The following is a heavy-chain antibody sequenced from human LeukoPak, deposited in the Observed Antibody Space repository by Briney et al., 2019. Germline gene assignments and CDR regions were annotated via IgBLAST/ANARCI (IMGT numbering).Heavy chain of an antibody. J-gene: IGHJ5*02. CDR2: MNPNSGNT. V-gene: IGHV1-8*01. CDR3: AIYCSSTSCRPANWFDP. CDR1: GYTITSYD. Sequence: ASVKVSCKASGYTITSYDINWVRQATGQGLEWMGWMNPNSGNTGYAQKFQGRVTMTRNTSISTAYRELSSLRSEDTAVYYCAIYCSSTSCRPANWFDPWGQGTLVTVSS. D-gene: IGHD2-2*01.